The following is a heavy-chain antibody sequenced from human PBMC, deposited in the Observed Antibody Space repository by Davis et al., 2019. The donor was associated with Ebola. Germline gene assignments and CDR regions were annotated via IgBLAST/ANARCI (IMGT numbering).Heavy chain of an antibody. Sequence: GESLKISCAASGFTFSSYTMEWVRQAPGKGLEWVSSISSTNRYIYYSDSAKGRFTISRDNAQSSLYLQMNSLRADDTALYYCARSGDSSAWYYSWGQGTLVTVSS. CDR2: ISSTNRYI. V-gene: IGHV3-21*01. D-gene: IGHD6-19*01. J-gene: IGHJ5*02. CDR1: GFTFSSYT. CDR3: ARSGDSSAWYYS.